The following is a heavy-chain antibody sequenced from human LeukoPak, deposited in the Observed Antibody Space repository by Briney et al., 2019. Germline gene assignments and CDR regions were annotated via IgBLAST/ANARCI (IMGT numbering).Heavy chain of an antibody. CDR3: ARPGSSGVADYFDY. J-gene: IGHJ4*02. Sequence: GESLKISCKGSGYSFSNYWIGWVRQIPGKGLEWMGIIYPGNSDTRYSPSFQGQVTISADKSISTAYLQWSSLKASDTAMYYCARPGSSGVADYFDYWGQGSLVTVSS. CDR1: GYSFSNYW. D-gene: IGHD6-19*01. V-gene: IGHV5-51*01. CDR2: IYPGNSDT.